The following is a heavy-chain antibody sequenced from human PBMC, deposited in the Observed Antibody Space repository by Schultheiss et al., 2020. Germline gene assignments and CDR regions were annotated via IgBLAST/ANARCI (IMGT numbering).Heavy chain of an antibody. V-gene: IGHV4-59*12. Sequence: SETLSLTCTVSGGSISSYYWSWIRQPPGKGLEWIGSIYYSGSTNYNPSLKSRVTISVDTSKNQFSLKLSSVTAAYTAVYYCARGYGSVAAPFDYWGQGTLVTVSS. J-gene: IGHJ4*02. D-gene: IGHD6-19*01. CDR2: IYYSGST. CDR3: ARGYGSVAAPFDY. CDR1: GGSISSYY.